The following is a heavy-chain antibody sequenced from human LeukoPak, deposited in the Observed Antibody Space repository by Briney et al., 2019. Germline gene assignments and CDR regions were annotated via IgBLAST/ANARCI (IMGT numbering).Heavy chain of an antibody. CDR2: IYYSGST. D-gene: IGHD5-24*01. J-gene: IGHJ4*02. Sequence: PSETLSLTCTVSGGSISSYYWSWIRQPPGKGLEWFGYIYYSGSTNYNPSLKSRVTISVDTSKNQFSLKLSSVTAADTAVYYCAGGMATISYYWGQGTLVTVSS. CDR3: AGGMATISYY. CDR1: GGSISSYY. V-gene: IGHV4-59*01.